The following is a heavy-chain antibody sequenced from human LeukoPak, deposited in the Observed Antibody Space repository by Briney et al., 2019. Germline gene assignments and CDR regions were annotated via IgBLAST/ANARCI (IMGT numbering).Heavy chain of an antibody. CDR1: GGTFNTSA. D-gene: IGHD2-21*02. CDR3: AKDLQGTATPFDY. Sequence: ASVKVSCKASGGTFNTSAITWVRQVPGQGLEWMGGIIPIFGTANSAQKFQGRVTIIADKSTSTAYMELSSLRSEDTAVYYCAKDLQGTATPFDYWGQGTLVSVSS. J-gene: IGHJ4*02. V-gene: IGHV1-69*06. CDR2: IIPIFGTA.